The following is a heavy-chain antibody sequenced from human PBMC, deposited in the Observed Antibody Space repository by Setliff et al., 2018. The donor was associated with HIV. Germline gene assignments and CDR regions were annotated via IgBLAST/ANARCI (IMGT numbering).Heavy chain of an antibody. CDR3: AGGPGTTSIDH. Sequence: SETLSLTCAVYGGSFSGYYWSWIRQPPGKGLEWIGEINHSGSTNYDMSLWSRVTISLDASRNQFSLELISVTAADTAVYYCAGGPGTTSIDHWAQGTLVTVSS. CDR2: INHSGST. V-gene: IGHV4-34*01. J-gene: IGHJ4*02. CDR1: GGSFSGYY. D-gene: IGHD1-26*01.